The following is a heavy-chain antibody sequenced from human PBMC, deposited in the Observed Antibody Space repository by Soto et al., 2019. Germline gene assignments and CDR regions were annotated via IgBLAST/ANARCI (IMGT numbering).Heavy chain of an antibody. CDR1: GGSISNSY. V-gene: IGHV4-59*01. Sequence: QVHLQESGPGLVKPSETLSLTCTVSGGSISNSYWSWIRQPPGKGLEWIGYIYYTGSTNYSPSLENRVTMSRDTSKSQFSLKLKSVSAADTAVYYCAGGGQRLIDAMDVWGQGTTVTVSS. CDR2: IYYTGST. D-gene: IGHD6-25*01. J-gene: IGHJ6*02. CDR3: AGGGQRLIDAMDV.